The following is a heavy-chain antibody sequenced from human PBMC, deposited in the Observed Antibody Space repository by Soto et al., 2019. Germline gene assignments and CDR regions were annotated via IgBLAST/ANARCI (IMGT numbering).Heavy chain of an antibody. V-gene: IGHV1-69*12. J-gene: IGHJ5*02. CDR3: ARGGGSYRFDP. Sequence: QVQLVQSGAEVKKPGSSVKVSCKASGGTFSSYAISWVRQAPGQGLEWMGGIIPIFGTANYAQKFQGRVTITADESTSTAYMEVGRLRSEDPAVYFWARGGGSYRFDPWGQGTLVTVSS. CDR2: IIPIFGTA. CDR1: GGTFSSYA. D-gene: IGHD1-26*01.